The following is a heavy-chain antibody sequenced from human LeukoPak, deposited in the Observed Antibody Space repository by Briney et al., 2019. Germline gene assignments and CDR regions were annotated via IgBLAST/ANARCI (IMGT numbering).Heavy chain of an antibody. CDR2: ISSSGSTI. Sequence: GGSLRLSCAASGFTFSSYEMNWVRQAPGKGLEWVSYISSSGSTIYYADSVKGRFTISRDNAKNSLYLQMNSLRAEDTAVYYCARDAPPYYYDSSGYLFDYWGQGTLVTVSS. CDR1: GFTFSSYE. D-gene: IGHD3-22*01. V-gene: IGHV3-48*03. CDR3: ARDAPPYYYDSSGYLFDY. J-gene: IGHJ4*02.